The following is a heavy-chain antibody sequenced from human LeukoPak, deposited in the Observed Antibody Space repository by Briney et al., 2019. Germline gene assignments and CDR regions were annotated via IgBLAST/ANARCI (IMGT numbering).Heavy chain of an antibody. CDR1: GGCIGSYY. J-gene: IGHJ6*03. D-gene: IGHD3-9*01. Sequence: SETLSLTCTVSGGCIGSYYWSWIRPPPGKGLEWIGYIYYSGSTNYNPSLKSRVTISVDTSKNQFSLKLSPVTAADTAVYYCARDRGRYFGDYYYYMDVWGKGTTVTISS. CDR3: ARDRGRYFGDYYYYMDV. V-gene: IGHV4-59*01. CDR2: IYYSGST.